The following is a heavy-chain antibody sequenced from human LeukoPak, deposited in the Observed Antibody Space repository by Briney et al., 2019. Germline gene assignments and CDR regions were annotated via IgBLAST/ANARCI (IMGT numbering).Heavy chain of an antibody. CDR1: GFTFSDYY. J-gene: IGHJ4*02. V-gene: IGHV3-11*06. CDR3: ASLAAGSWVFFDY. Sequence: GGSLRLSCAASGFTFSDYYMSWIRQAPGKGLEWVSYISSSSSYTNYADSAKGRFTISRDNAKNSLYLQMNSLRAEDTAVYYCASLAAGSWVFFDYWGQGTLVTVSS. D-gene: IGHD6-13*01. CDR2: ISSSSSYT.